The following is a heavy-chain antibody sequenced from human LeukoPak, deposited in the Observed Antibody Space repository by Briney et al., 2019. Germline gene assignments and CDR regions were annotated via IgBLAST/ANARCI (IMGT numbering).Heavy chain of an antibody. D-gene: IGHD2-2*01. J-gene: IGHJ6*03. Sequence: SETLSLTCTVSGGSISSGDYYWSWIRQPAGKGLEWIGRIYTSGSTNYNPSLKSRVTISVGTSKNQFSLKLSSVTAADTAVYYCARSSWYYYYMDVWGKGTTVTVSS. CDR2: IYTSGST. V-gene: IGHV4-61*02. CDR1: GGSISSGDYY. CDR3: ARSSWYYYYMDV.